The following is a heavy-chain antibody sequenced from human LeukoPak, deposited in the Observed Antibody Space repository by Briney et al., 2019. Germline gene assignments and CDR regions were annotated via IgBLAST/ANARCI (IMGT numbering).Heavy chain of an antibody. Sequence: PSETLSLTCTVSGGSISSSSYYWGWIRQPPGKGLEWIGSIYYSGSTYYNPSLKSRVTISVDTSKNQFSLKLSSVTAADTAVYYCARQTGGQWELLWVIDYWGQGTLVTVSS. J-gene: IGHJ4*02. CDR3: ARQTGGQWELLWVIDY. CDR2: IYYSGST. D-gene: IGHD1-26*01. V-gene: IGHV4-39*01. CDR1: GGSISSSSYY.